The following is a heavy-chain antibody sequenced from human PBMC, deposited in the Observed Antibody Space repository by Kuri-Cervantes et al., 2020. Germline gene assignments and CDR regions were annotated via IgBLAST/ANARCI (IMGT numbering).Heavy chain of an antibody. J-gene: IGHJ3*02. CDR1: GFTFDDYA. CDR2: ISGSGVST. V-gene: IGHV3-23*01. CDR3: AKDLHGSSGGWDAFDI. Sequence: GESLKISCAASGFTFDDYAMHWVRQAPGKGLEWVSAISGSGVSTYYADSVKGRFTISRDNSKHTLYLQMNSLTAEDTALYYCAKDLHGSSGGWDAFDIWGQGTMVTVSS. D-gene: IGHD6-13*01.